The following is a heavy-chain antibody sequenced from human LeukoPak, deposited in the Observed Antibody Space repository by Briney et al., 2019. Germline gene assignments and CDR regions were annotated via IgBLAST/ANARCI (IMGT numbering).Heavy chain of an antibody. V-gene: IGHV1-69*06. CDR2: IIPIFGTA. CDR3: ASSRKLLWFGELPRYYFDY. D-gene: IGHD3-10*01. J-gene: IGHJ4*02. Sequence: ASVKVSCKASGGTFSSYAISWVRQAPGQGLEWMGGIIPIFGTANYAQKFQGRVTITADKSTSTAYMELSSLRSEDTAVYYCASSRKLLWFGELPRYYFDYWGQGTLVTVSS. CDR1: GGTFSSYA.